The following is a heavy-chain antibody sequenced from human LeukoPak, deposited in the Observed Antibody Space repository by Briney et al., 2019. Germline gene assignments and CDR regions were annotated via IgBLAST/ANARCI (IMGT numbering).Heavy chain of an antibody. V-gene: IGHV3-66*01. CDR3: ARDRGYCSGGSCYSGFYY. J-gene: IGHJ4*02. CDR1: GFTFSNAW. D-gene: IGHD2-15*01. Sequence: GGSLRLSCAASGFTFSNAWMSWVRQAPGKGLEWVSVIYSGGSTYYADSVKGRFTISRDNSKNTLYLQMNSLRAEDTAVYYCARDRGYCSGGSCYSGFYYWGQGTLVTVSS. CDR2: IYSGGST.